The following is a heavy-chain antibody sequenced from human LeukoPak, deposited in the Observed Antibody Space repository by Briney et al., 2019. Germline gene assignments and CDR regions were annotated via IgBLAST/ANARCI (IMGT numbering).Heavy chain of an antibody. D-gene: IGHD6-13*01. CDR2: INTNRGGT. V-gene: IGHV1-2*02. CDR1: GYTFTGYY. J-gene: IGHJ4*02. Sequence: SVKVSCQASGYTFTGYYMHWVRQAPGQGLEWMGWINTNRGGTNYAQKFQGRVTMTRDTSISTAYMELSRLRFDDTAVFYCARAGSSSRWVNDYWGQGTLVTVSS. CDR3: ARAGSSSRWVNDY.